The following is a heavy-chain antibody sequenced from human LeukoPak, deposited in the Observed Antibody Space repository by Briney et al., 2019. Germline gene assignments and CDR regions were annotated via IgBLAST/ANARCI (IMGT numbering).Heavy chain of an antibody. J-gene: IGHJ4*02. CDR2: IIPIFGTA. CDR3: ARDLWSGPNYYDSCFDY. D-gene: IGHD3-22*01. Sequence: ASVKVSCKASGGTFSSYAISWVRQAPGQGLEWMGGIIPIFGTANYAQKFQGRVTITADESTSTAYMELSSLRSEDTAVYYCARDLWSGPNYYDSCFDYWGQGTLVTVSS. V-gene: IGHV1-69*13. CDR1: GGTFSSYA.